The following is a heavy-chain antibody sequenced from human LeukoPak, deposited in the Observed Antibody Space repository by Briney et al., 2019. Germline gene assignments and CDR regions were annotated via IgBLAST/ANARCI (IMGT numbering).Heavy chain of an antibody. CDR2: IDSDGRDT. D-gene: IGHD1-1*01. CDR1: GFTFSDYW. Sequence: GGSLRLSCAASGFTFSDYWLHWVRQAPGKGLVWVSRIDSDGRDTSYADSVKGRFTISRENAKNTLYLQINSLRADDTAVYYCTRDRRYGGMDVWGQGTTVTVSS. V-gene: IGHV3-74*01. J-gene: IGHJ6*02. CDR3: TRDRRYGGMDV.